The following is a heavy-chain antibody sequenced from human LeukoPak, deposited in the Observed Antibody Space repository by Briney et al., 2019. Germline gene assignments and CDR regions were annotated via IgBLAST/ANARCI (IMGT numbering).Heavy chain of an antibody. CDR1: GFTFSSYA. CDR2: ISYDGSNK. CDR3: ARDWSYDFWSGYEGADY. D-gene: IGHD3-3*01. Sequence: PGGSLRLSCAASGFTFSSYAMHWVRQAPGKGLEWVAVISYDGSNKYYADSVKGRFTISRDNSKNTLYLQMNSLRAEDTAVYYCARDWSYDFWSGYEGADYWGQGTLVTVSS. V-gene: IGHV3-30-3*01. J-gene: IGHJ4*02.